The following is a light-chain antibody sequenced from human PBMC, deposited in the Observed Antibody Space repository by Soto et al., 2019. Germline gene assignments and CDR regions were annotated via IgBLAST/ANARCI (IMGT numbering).Light chain of an antibody. CDR3: QQSYSTPRT. J-gene: IGKJ1*01. CDR1: QSISNY. V-gene: IGKV1-39*01. CDR2: AAS. Sequence: DIQMTQSPSSLSASVGDRVTITCRASQSISNYLNWYQQKPGKAPKLLMYAASSLQSGVPSRFGGSGSGTDVTLTISSLQPEDFATYYCQQSYSTPRTFGHGTNVEIK.